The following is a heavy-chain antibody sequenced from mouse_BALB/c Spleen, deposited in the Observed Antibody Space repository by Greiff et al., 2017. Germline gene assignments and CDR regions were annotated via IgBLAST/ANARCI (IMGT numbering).Heavy chain of an antibody. CDR1: GFTFSDYY. CDR3: ARDEDTTVVGAMDY. V-gene: IGHV5-4*02. Sequence: EVHLVESGGGLVKPGGSLKLSCAASGFTFSDYYMYWVRQTPEKRLEWVATISDGGSYTYYPDSVKGRFTISRDNAKNNLYLQMSSLKSEDTAMYYCARDEDTTVVGAMDYWGQGTSVTVSS. CDR2: ISDGGSYT. D-gene: IGHD1-1*01. J-gene: IGHJ4*01.